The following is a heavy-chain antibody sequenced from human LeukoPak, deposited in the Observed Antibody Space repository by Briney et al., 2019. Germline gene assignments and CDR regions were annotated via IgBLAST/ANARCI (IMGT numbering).Heavy chain of an antibody. CDR2: ISYSGSA. Sequence: PSETLSLTCTVSGGSISSSSYYWGWIRQPPGKGLEWIGYISYSGSANYNPSLKSRVTISVDTSKNQFSLRLTSVTAADTAVYYCARSPLRYFDWVSSPGEVDYWGQGTLVTVSS. J-gene: IGHJ4*02. V-gene: IGHV4-61*05. CDR3: ARSPLRYFDWVSSPGEVDY. D-gene: IGHD3-9*01. CDR1: GGSISSSSYY.